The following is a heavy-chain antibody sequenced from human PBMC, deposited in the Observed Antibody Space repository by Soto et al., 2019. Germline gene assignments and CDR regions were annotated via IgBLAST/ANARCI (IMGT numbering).Heavy chain of an antibody. CDR3: ARAVLPATAPFDY. CDR2: IYYSGST. V-gene: IGHV4-59*01. D-gene: IGHD2-2*01. CDR1: GGSIGNYY. J-gene: IGHJ4*02. Sequence: SETLSLTYSVSGGSIGNYYWSCIRQPPGKGLEWIGYIYYSGSTNYNPSLQSRVTISVDTSKNQFSLKLSSVTAADTAVYYCARAVLPATAPFDYWGQGTLVTVSP.